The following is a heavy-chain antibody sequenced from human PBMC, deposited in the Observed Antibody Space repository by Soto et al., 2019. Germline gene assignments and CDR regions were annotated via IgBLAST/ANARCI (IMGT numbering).Heavy chain of an antibody. D-gene: IGHD2-21*01. Sequence: EVELLESGGGIVQPGGSLRVSCVASGFTFRNFVMSWVRQARGKGLEWVSAIRGTGGETFYADSVKGRFTIARDNSKNNLYLQMNSLRDEDTALCSCARDRGWGVVSPAHDYWGQGTLVTVSS. V-gene: IGHV3-23*01. CDR3: ARDRGWGVVSPAHDY. J-gene: IGHJ4*02. CDR2: IRGTGGET. CDR1: GFTFRNFV.